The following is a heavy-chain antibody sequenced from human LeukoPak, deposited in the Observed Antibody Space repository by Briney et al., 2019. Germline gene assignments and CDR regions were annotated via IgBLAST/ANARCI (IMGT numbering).Heavy chain of an antibody. CDR2: MYYSGST. Sequence: SETLSLTCTVSGYSISSGYYWGWIRQPPGKGLEYIGNMYYSGSTYYNPSLKSRVTISADTSKNQFSLKLSSVTAADTAVYYCARLLTADDAFDIWGQGTMVTLSS. CDR3: ARLLTADDAFDI. J-gene: IGHJ3*02. D-gene: IGHD2-21*02. CDR1: GYSISSGYY. V-gene: IGHV4-38-2*02.